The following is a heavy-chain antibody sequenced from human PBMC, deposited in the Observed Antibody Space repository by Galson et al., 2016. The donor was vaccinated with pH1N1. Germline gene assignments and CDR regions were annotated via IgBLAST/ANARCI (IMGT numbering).Heavy chain of an antibody. Sequence: TLSLTCTVSGGSISSGGYYWSWIRQHPGKGLEWIGYIYYSGSTYYNPSLKSRVTISVDTSKNQFSLKLSSVTAADTAVYYWARGELVAIPGGMDVWGQGTTVTVSS. CDR3: ARGELVAIPGGMDV. CDR1: GGSISSGGYY. J-gene: IGHJ6*02. CDR2: IYYSGST. V-gene: IGHV4-31*03. D-gene: IGHD5-12*01.